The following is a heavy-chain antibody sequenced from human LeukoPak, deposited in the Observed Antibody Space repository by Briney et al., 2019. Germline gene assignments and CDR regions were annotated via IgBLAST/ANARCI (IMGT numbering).Heavy chain of an antibody. V-gene: IGHV1-18*01. Sequence: GASVKVSCKASGYTFTSYGISWVRQAPGQGLEWMGWISAYNGNTNYVQKLQGRVTMTTDTSTRTAYMELRSLRSDDTAVYYCARGVVTHPDNWFDPWGQGTLATVSS. J-gene: IGHJ5*02. D-gene: IGHD4-23*01. CDR3: ARGVVTHPDNWFDP. CDR1: GYTFTSYG. CDR2: ISAYNGNT.